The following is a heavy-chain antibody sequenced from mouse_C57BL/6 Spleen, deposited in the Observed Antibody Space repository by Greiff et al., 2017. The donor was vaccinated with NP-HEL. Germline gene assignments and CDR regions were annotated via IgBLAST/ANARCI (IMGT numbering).Heavy chain of an antibody. V-gene: IGHV14-2*01. J-gene: IGHJ3*01. CDR3: APYGGTWFAY. CDR1: GFNIKDYY. D-gene: IGHD1-1*02. CDR2: IDPEDGET. Sequence: EVQLQQSGAELVKPGASVKLSCTASGFNIKDYYMHWVKQRTEQGLEWIGRIDPEDGETKYAPNFQGKANITADTSSNPAHLQLRSLTSDDTAVFYGAPYGGTWFAYGGQGSLVTVSA.